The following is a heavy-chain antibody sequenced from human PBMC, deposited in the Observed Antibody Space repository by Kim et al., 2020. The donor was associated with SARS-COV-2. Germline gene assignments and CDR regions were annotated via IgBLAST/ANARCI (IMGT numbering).Heavy chain of an antibody. CDR2: INHSGST. Sequence: SETLSLTCAVYGGSFSGYYWSWIRQPPGKGLEWIGEINHSGSTNYNPSLKSRVTISVDTSKNQFSLKLSSVTAADTAVYYCARGHQYSSGWYYYYDMDFWGKGTTVTVSS. CDR3: ARGHQYSSGWYYYYDMDF. V-gene: IGHV4-34*01. CDR1: GGSFSGYY. J-gene: IGHJ6*03. D-gene: IGHD6-19*01.